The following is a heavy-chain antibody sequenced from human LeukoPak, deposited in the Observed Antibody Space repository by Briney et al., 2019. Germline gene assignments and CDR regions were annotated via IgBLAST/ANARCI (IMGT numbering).Heavy chain of an antibody. V-gene: IGHV3-66*01. D-gene: IGHD6-13*01. CDR2: IYSGGST. Sequence: PGGSLRLPCAASGFTVSSNYMSWVRQAPGKGLEWVSVIYSGGSTYYADSVKGRFTISRDNSKNTLYLQMNSLRAEDTAVYYCARENWYSSSWYGGDYYYYYYMDVWGKGTTVTISS. CDR3: ARENWYSSSWYGGDYYYYYYMDV. CDR1: GFTVSSNY. J-gene: IGHJ6*03.